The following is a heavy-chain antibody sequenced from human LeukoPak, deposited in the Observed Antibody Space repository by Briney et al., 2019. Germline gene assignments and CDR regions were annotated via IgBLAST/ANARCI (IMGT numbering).Heavy chain of an antibody. V-gene: IGHV3-23*01. CDR2: IGGSGGST. Sequence: PGGSLRLSCAASGFTFSSYAMSWVRQAPGKGLEWVSGIGGSGGSTYYADSVKGRLTISRDNSKNTVYLQMNSLRAEDTAVYYCAKSSGDYKTKFDSWGQGTLVTVSP. CDR3: AKSSGDYKTKFDS. D-gene: IGHD4-17*01. CDR1: GFTFSSYA. J-gene: IGHJ4*02.